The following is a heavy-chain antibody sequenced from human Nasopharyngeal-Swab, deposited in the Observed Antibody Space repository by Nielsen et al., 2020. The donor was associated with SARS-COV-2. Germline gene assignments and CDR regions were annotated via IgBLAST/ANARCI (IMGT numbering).Heavy chain of an antibody. Sequence: GESLKISCAASGFTFSSYAMSWVRQAPGKGLEWVSAISGSGGSTYYADSVKGRFTISRGNSKNTLYLQMNSLRAEDTAVYYCAKDTGYPDYWGQGTLVTVSS. CDR3: AKDTGYPDY. V-gene: IGHV3-23*01. J-gene: IGHJ4*02. CDR2: ISGSGGST. D-gene: IGHD1-1*01. CDR1: GFTFSSYA.